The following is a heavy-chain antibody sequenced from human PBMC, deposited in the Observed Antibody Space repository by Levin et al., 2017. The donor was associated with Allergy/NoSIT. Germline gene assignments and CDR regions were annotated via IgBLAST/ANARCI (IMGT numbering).Heavy chain of an antibody. D-gene: IGHD3-10*01. V-gene: IGHV3-30*04. CDR3: ARDVGSPGSPCDY. Sequence: PGGSLRLSCAASGFTFTYHAMHWVRQAPGKGLEWVSLISSDGSRKSYADSVRGRFTMSRDNSKSTLYLQMNSVRVEDAGIYYCARDVGSPGSPCDYWGQGTLVTVSS. CDR1: GFTFTYHA. CDR2: ISSDGSRK. J-gene: IGHJ4*02.